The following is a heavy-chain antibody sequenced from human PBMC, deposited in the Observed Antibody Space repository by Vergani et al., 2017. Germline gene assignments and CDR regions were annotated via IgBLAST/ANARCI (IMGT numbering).Heavy chain of an antibody. CDR2: ISYDGSNK. J-gene: IGHJ6*02. D-gene: IGHD6-13*01. V-gene: IGHV3-30*18. Sequence: QVQLVESGGGVVQPGRSLRLSCAASGFTFSSYGMHWVRQAPGKGLEWVAVISYDGSNKYYADSVKGRFTISRDNSKNTLYLQMNSRRAEDTAVYYCAKDKQQRGYYYYGMDVWGQGTTVTVSS. CDR1: GFTFSSYG. CDR3: AKDKQQRGYYYYGMDV.